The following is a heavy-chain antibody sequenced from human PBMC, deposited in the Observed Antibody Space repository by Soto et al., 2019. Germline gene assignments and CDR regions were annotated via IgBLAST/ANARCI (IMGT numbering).Heavy chain of an antibody. CDR2: INHSGST. CDR3: ARASLPFYYFDY. D-gene: IGHD3-16*01. V-gene: IGHV4-34*01. J-gene: IGHJ4*02. Sequence: SLTQRHPCTVEGGYCIGYYWSWTRQPPGKGLEWIGEINHSGSTNYNPSLKSRVTISVDTSKNQFSLKLSSVTAADTAVYYCARASLPFYYFDYWGQGTLVTVSS. CDR1: GGYCIGYY.